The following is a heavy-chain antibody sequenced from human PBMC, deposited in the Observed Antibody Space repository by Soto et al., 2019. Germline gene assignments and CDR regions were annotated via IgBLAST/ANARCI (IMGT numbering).Heavy chain of an antibody. V-gene: IGHV3-33*01. CDR3: ARDDDNDANALDY. CDR1: GFTFSKYG. Sequence: VQLVESGGGMVQPGTSLRLSCAASGFTFSKYGMHWVRQAPGKGLEWVALIWNDGIRKVYVDSVKGRFTISRDNSKNTLDLLMNNLRDEDTAVYYCARDDDNDANALDYWGPGTLVTVSS. CDR2: IWNDGIRK. J-gene: IGHJ4*02.